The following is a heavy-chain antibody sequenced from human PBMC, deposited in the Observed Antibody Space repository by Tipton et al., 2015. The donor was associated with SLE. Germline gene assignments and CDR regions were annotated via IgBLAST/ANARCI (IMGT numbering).Heavy chain of an antibody. D-gene: IGHD3-10*01. CDR1: GGSISSGGYY. CDR3: ARDSAHYGSGDGAFDI. J-gene: IGHJ3*02. Sequence: TLSLTCTVSGGSISSGGYYWHWIRQHPGKGLEWVGYIYYSGSTYYNPSLKSRITISLATSKNQFSLKLSSVTAADPAVYYCARDSAHYGSGDGAFDIWGQGTMITVSS. CDR2: IYYSGST. V-gene: IGHV4-31*03.